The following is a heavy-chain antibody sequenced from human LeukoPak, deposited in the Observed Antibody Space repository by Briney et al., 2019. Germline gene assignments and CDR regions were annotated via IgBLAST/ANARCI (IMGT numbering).Heavy chain of an antibody. CDR1: GGTFSSYA. CDR3: ARGGDYGANSVKGMDV. D-gene: IGHD4-23*01. V-gene: IGHV1-69*04. CDR2: IIPILGIG. J-gene: IGHJ6*02. Sequence: ASVKVSCKASGGTFSSYAINWVRQAPGQGLEWMGRIIPILGIGNYAQKFQGRVTITADKSTSTAYMALSSLRSEETAVYYCARGGDYGANSVKGMDVWGQGTTVTVSS.